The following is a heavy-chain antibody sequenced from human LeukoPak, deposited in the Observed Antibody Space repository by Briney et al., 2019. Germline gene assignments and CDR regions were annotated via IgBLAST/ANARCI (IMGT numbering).Heavy chain of an antibody. J-gene: IGHJ3*02. CDR1: GGSFTGYY. D-gene: IGHD3-10*01. CDR3: ARSDGYGLVGI. CDR2: INPSGST. V-gene: IGHV4-34*01. Sequence: SETLSLTCAVYGGSFTGYYWSWVRQPPGKGLEWIGEINPSGSTTNNPSLMRRVTITIDTPKNQFSLKLSSVTASDAAVYYCARSDGYGLVGIWGEGTMVTVSS.